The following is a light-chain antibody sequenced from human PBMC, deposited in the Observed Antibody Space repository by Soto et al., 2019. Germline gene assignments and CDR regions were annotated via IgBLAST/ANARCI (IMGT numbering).Light chain of an antibody. Sequence: EIVLTQSSGTLSSSPGERATLSCRASQSVSSSYLAWYQQKPGQAPRLLIYGASSRATGIPDRFSGSGSGTDFTLTISRLEPEDFAVYYCQQYGSSPRTFGQGTKVDIK. J-gene: IGKJ1*01. CDR1: QSVSSSY. CDR3: QQYGSSPRT. V-gene: IGKV3-20*01. CDR2: GAS.